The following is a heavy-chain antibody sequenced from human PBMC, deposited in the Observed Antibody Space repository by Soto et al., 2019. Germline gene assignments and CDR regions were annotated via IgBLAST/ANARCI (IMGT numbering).Heavy chain of an antibody. CDR2: VYYSGST. V-gene: IGHV4-59*01. D-gene: IGHD2-15*01. CDR1: GGSIFSSY. Sequence: SETLSLTCTVSGGSIFSSYWTWIRQPPGKGLEWIGNVYYSGSTNYNPSLKSRITISVDTSENQFSLNLSSVTAADTAVYYCARVPAASSWLDPWGQGTMVTVYS. J-gene: IGHJ5*02. CDR3: ARVPAASSWLDP.